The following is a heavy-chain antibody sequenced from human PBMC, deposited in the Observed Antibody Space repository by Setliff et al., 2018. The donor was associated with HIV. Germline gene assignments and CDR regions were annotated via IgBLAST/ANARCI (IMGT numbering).Heavy chain of an antibody. D-gene: IGHD2-15*01. CDR2: IIPIFGTT. Sequence: ASVKVPCKASGGTFSSYAISWVRQAPGQGLEWMGGIIPIFGTTNYAQKFQGRVTITADESTSTAYMELSSLRSEDTAVYYCARGRIVVVVAATDYYGMDVWGQGTTVTVSS. J-gene: IGHJ6*02. CDR1: GGTFSSYA. CDR3: ARGRIVVVVAATDYYGMDV. V-gene: IGHV1-69*13.